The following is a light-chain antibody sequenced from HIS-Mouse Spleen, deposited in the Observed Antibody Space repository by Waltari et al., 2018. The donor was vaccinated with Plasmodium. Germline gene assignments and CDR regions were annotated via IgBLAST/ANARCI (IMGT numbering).Light chain of an antibody. J-gene: IGLJ3*02. CDR3: YSTDSSGNHRV. CDR1: ALPKKY. Sequence: SYELTQPPSVSVSPGQTARITCSGDALPKKYAYWYQQKSVQAPVLVIYEDRKRPPGTPERFSGSSSGTMATLTISGAQVEDEADYYCYSTDSSGNHRVFGGGTKLTVL. V-gene: IGLV3-10*01. CDR2: EDR.